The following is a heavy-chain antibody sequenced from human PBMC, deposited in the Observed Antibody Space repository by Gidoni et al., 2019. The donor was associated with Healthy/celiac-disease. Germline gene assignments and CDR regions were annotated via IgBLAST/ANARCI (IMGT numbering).Heavy chain of an antibody. CDR2: IRYDGSNK. CDR3: AKEGSGWSFDY. D-gene: IGHD6-19*01. V-gene: IGHV3-30*02. CDR1: GFTFSSYG. J-gene: IGHJ4*02. Sequence: QVQLVESGGGVVQTGGSLRLSCAASGFTFSSYGMHWVRQAPGKGLEWVAFIRYDGSNKYYADSMKGRFTISRDNSKNTLYLQMNSLRAEDTAVYYCAKEGSGWSFDYWGQGTLVTVSS.